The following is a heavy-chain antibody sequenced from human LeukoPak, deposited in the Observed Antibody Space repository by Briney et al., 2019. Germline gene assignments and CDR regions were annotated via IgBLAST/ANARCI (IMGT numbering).Heavy chain of an antibody. V-gene: IGHV4-34*01. CDR3: ARSFYYYDSSGPGPGAFDI. Sequence: SETLSLTCAVSGGSISSPSYYWSWIRQPPGKGLEWIGEINHSGSTNYNPSLKSRVTISVDTSKNQFSLKLSSVTAADTAVYYCARSFYYYDSSGPGPGAFDIWGQGTMVTVSS. CDR2: INHSGST. J-gene: IGHJ3*02. D-gene: IGHD3-22*01. CDR1: GGSISSPSYY.